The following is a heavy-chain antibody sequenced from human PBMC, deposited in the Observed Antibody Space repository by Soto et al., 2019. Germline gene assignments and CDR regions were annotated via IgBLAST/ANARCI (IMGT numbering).Heavy chain of an antibody. CDR2: ISGSGGST. J-gene: IGHJ4*02. D-gene: IGHD2-15*01. CDR1: GFTFSSYA. CDR3: AKSLGYCSGGSCQRGY. Sequence: GGSLRLSCAASGFTFSSYAMSWVRQAPGKGLEWVSAISGSGGSTYYADSVKGRFTISRDNSKNTLYLQMNSLRAEDTAVYYCAKSLGYCSGGSCQRGYWGQGTLVTVSS. V-gene: IGHV3-23*01.